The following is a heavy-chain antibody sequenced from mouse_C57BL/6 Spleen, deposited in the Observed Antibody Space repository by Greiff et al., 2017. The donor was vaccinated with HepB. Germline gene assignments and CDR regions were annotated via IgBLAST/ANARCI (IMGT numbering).Heavy chain of an antibody. Sequence: VQLQQSGAELVKPGASVKLSCKASGYTFTEYTIHWVKQRSGQGLEWIGWFYPGSGSIKYNEKFKDKATLTADKSSSTAYMQLSSLTSEDSAVYYCASNWDVGWDFDVWGTGTTVTVSS. CDR2: FYPGSGSI. CDR3: ASNWDVGWDFDV. V-gene: IGHV1-62-2*01. J-gene: IGHJ1*03. D-gene: IGHD4-1*01. CDR1: GYTFTEYT.